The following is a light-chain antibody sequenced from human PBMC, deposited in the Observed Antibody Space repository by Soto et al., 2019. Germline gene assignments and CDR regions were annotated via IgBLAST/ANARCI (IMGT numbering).Light chain of an antibody. CDR2: EVS. V-gene: IGLV2-23*02. CDR1: SSDVGSGNF. Sequence: QSALTQPASVSGSPGQSITLSCSGTSSDVGSGNFVSWYQHHPGKVPKLMIYEVSKRPSGVSDRFSGSKSGNTASLTISALQAEDESYYYCCSDAGSGTYVFGTGTKVTVL. J-gene: IGLJ1*01. CDR3: CSDAGSGTYV.